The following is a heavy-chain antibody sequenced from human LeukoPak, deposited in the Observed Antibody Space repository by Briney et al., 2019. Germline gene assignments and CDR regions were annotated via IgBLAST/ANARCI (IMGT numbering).Heavy chain of an antibody. CDR2: ISYDGINK. V-gene: IGHV3-30-3*01. CDR3: ARGPSAYSSEADY. Sequence: GRSLRLSCAASGFSFSSSAMHWVRQAPRKGLEWVAVISYDGINKFYTHSVKGRFTISRDNSRNTLYLQMNSLRAEDTAVYFCARGPSAYSSEADYWGQGTLVTVSS. CDR1: GFSFSSSA. J-gene: IGHJ4*02. D-gene: IGHD3-10*01.